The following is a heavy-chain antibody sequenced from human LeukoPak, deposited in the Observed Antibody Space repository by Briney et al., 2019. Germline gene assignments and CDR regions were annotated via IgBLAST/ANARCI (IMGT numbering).Heavy chain of an antibody. D-gene: IGHD3-10*01. V-gene: IGHV1-18*04. CDR3: ARRELLWFGEFAAGMDV. CDR2: ISAYNGNT. J-gene: IGHJ6*04. CDR1: GYTFTSYG. Sequence: ASVKVSCKASGYTFTSYGSSWVRQAPGQGLEWMGWISAYNGNTNYAQKLQGRVTMTTDTSTSTAYMELRSLRSDDTAVYYCARRELLWFGEFAAGMDVWGKGTTVTVSS.